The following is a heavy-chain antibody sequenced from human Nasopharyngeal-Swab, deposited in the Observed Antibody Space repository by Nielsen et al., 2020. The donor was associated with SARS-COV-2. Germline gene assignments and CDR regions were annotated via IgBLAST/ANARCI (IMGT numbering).Heavy chain of an antibody. J-gene: IGHJ4*02. Sequence: GGSLRLSCAASGFTFSSYAMSWVRQAPGKGLEWVSVIYSGGSSTYYADSVKGRFTISRDNSKNTLYLQMNSLRAEDTAVYYCAKETVGALDYWGQGTLATVSS. D-gene: IGHD1-26*01. CDR3: AKETVGALDY. CDR2: IYSGGSST. V-gene: IGHV3-23*03. CDR1: GFTFSSYA.